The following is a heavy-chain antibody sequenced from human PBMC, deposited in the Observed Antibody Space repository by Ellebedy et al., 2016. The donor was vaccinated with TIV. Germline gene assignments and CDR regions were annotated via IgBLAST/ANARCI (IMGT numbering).Heavy chain of an antibody. D-gene: IGHD3-10*01. CDR1: GGSISSSSYY. V-gene: IGHV4-39*01. CDR2: IYYSGTT. CDR3: ARHGLSGIPAVDY. J-gene: IGHJ4*02. Sequence: MPGGSLRLSCTVSGGSISSSSYYWGWSRQPPGQGLEWIGSIYYSGTTYYNPSLKSRVTISVETSKNQFALKLSAVTAADTAVYYCARHGLSGIPAVDYWGQGTLVTVSS.